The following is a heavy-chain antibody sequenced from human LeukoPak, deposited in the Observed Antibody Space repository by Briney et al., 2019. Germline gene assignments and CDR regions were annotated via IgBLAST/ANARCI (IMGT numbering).Heavy chain of an antibody. J-gene: IGHJ4*02. D-gene: IGHD3-3*01. CDR2: ISGSGGST. CDR1: GFTFSSYA. V-gene: IGHV3-23*01. CDR3: AKTTARERITTFGPWDY. Sequence: GGSLRLSCAASGFTFSSYAMSWVRQAPVKGLEWVSAISGSGGSTYYADSVKGRFTISRDNSKNTLYLQMNSLRAEDTAVYYCAKTTARERITTFGPWDYWGQGTLVTVSS.